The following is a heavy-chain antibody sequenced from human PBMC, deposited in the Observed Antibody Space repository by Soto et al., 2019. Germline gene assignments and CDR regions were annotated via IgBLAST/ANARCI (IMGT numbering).Heavy chain of an antibody. D-gene: IGHD6-13*01. CDR1: GFTFSRSA. CDR3: AKDALQHFGRFAP. V-gene: IGHV3-30*18. Sequence: PGGSLRLSCAASGFTFSRSAMHWVRQAPGKGLEWVAVISYDGSDKYYADSVEGRFTISRDNSEKALYLQMNSLRPDDTAVYYCAKDALQHFGRFAPWGRGTLVTVSS. J-gene: IGHJ5*02. CDR2: ISYDGSDK.